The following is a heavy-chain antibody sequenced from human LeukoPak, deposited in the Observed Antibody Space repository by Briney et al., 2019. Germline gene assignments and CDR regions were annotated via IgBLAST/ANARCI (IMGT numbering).Heavy chain of an antibody. D-gene: IGHD3-10*01. CDR3: ARQAPRSGFGAAGFDY. CDR2: INHSGST. V-gene: IGHV4-34*01. J-gene: IGHJ4*02. CDR1: GGSFSGYY. Sequence: SETLSLTCAVYGGSFSGYYWSWIRQPPGKGLEWIGEINHSGSTNYNPSLKSRVTISVDTSKNQFSLKLSSVTAADTAVYYCARQAPRSGFGAAGFDYWGQGTLVTVSS.